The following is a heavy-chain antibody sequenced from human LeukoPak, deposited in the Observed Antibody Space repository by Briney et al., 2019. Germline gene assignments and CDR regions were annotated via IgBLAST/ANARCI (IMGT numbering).Heavy chain of an antibody. CDR3: ARHLYPRDYFDY. Sequence: SQTLSLTCTVSGGSISSGDYYWSWIRQPPGKGLEWNGYMYYTGSTYYNPSLKRRVTISVDTSKNQFSLKLSSVTAADTAVYYCARHLYPRDYFDYWGQGTLVTVSS. CDR2: MYYTGST. V-gene: IGHV4-30-4*08. D-gene: IGHD2-2*01. J-gene: IGHJ4*02. CDR1: GGSISSGDYY.